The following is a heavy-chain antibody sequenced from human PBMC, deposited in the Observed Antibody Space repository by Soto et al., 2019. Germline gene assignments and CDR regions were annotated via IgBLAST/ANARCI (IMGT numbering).Heavy chain of an antibody. CDR2: IDPSGGTT. Sequence: GASVKVSCKVSGYTFTSDHLHWVRQAPGQGLEWMGIIDPSGGTTNSARVFQGRFSMTRDTSTSTVYMELSSLTSQDTAVYYCARSPGNHYALDLWGQGTTVTVSS. CDR1: GYTFTSDH. V-gene: IGHV1-46*01. CDR3: ARSPGNHYALDL. J-gene: IGHJ6*02.